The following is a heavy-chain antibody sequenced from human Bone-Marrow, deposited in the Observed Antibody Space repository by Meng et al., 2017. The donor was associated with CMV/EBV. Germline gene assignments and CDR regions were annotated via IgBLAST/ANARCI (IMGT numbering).Heavy chain of an antibody. CDR1: GGSISNTGYY. D-gene: IGHD6-6*01. V-gene: IGHV4-39*07. J-gene: IGHJ6*02. Sequence: GSLRLSCTVSGGSISNTGYYWGWIRQPPGKGLEWIGSIYYSGSTYYNPSLKSRVTISVDTSKNQFSLKLSSVIAADTAVYYCARDEQLVNSVYYYYYGMDVWGQGTTVTVSS. CDR3: ARDEQLVNSVYYYYYGMDV. CDR2: IYYSGST.